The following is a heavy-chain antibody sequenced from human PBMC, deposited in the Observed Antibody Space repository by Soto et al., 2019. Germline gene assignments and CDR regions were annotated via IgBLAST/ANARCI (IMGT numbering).Heavy chain of an antibody. Sequence: ASVKVSCKASGGTFSSYAISWVRQAPGQGLEWMGGIIPIFGTANYAQKFQGRVTITADESTSTAYMELSSLRSEDTAVYYCAKTLGESSSWYSFPFDYWGQGTLVTVSS. J-gene: IGHJ4*02. CDR1: GGTFSSYA. CDR2: IIPIFGTA. CDR3: AKTLGESSSWYSFPFDY. D-gene: IGHD6-13*01. V-gene: IGHV1-69*13.